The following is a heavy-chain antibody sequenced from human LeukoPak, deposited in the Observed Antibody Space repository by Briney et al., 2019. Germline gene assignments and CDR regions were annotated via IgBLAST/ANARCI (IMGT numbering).Heavy chain of an antibody. V-gene: IGHV1-69*05. CDR2: IIPIFGTA. J-gene: IGHJ4*02. Sequence: GSSVKVSCKASGGTFSSYAISWVRQAPGQGLEWMGRIIPIFGTANYAQKFQRRVTITTDESTSTAYMELSSLRSEDTAVYYCARGRNRYGDYLPGDYWGQGTLVTVSS. D-gene: IGHD4-17*01. CDR3: ARGRNRYGDYLPGDY. CDR1: GGTFSSYA.